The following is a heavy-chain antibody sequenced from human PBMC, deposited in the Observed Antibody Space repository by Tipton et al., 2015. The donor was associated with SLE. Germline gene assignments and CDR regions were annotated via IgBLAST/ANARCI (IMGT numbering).Heavy chain of an antibody. Sequence: TLSLTCTVSGGSLSPYYWSWIRQPAGKGLEWIGYIEYNGNSRYNPSLKSRVSISRDTSNNQFSLKVTSVTAADTAVYFCARLSYDFWSGYPADWGQGTLVSVSS. CDR1: GGSLSPYY. J-gene: IGHJ4*02. CDR2: IEYNGNS. V-gene: IGHV4-59*07. D-gene: IGHD3-3*01. CDR3: ARLSYDFWSGYPAD.